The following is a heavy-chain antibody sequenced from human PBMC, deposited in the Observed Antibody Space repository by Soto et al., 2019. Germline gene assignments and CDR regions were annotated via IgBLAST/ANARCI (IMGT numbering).Heavy chain of an antibody. CDR3: ARDTEGGMVRGRNYYMDV. CDR1: GGSISSGGYY. CDR2: IYYSGST. D-gene: IGHD3-10*01. J-gene: IGHJ6*03. Sequence: QVQLQESGPGLVKPSQTLSLTCTVSGGSISSGGYYWSWIRQHPGKGLEWIGYIYYSGSTYYNPSLQSRVTISVGTSTTQFSLQLSSVTAADTAVYYCARDTEGGMVRGRNYYMDVLGKGTTVTVSS. V-gene: IGHV4-31*03.